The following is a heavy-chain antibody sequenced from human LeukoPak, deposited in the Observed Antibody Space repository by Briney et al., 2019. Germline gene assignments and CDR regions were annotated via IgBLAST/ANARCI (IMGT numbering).Heavy chain of an antibody. CDR3: ARGGYYYDSSGYLRPFDY. J-gene: IGHJ4*02. CDR2: IYYSGST. V-gene: IGHV4-39*01. CDR1: GGSISSSSYY. Sequence: SETLSLTCTVSGGSISSSSYYWGWIRQPPGKGLEWIGSIYYSGSTYYNPSLKSRVTISVDTSKNQFSLKLSSVTAADTAVYYCARGGYYYDSSGYLRPFDYWGQGTLVTVSS. D-gene: IGHD3-22*01.